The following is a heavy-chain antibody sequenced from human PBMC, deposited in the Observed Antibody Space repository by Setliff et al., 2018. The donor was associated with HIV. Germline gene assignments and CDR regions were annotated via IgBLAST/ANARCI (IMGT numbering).Heavy chain of an antibody. CDR3: ARAMSSSWYIDGFDI. CDR2: IHYSGST. V-gene: IGHV4-31*01. Sequence: SETLSLTCTVSGGSISSGSYYWSWIRQPAGKGLEWIGYIHYSGSTYYNPSLKSQVTISVDTSKNRLSLKLSSVTAADAAVYYCARAMSSSWYIDGFDIWGQGTVVTVSS. J-gene: IGHJ3*02. CDR1: GGSISSGSYY. D-gene: IGHD6-13*01.